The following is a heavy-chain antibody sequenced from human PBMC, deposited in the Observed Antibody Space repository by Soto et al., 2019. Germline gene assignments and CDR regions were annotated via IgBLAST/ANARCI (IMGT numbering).Heavy chain of an antibody. CDR1: GGSISSSSYY. Sequence: PSETLSLTCTVSGGSISSSSYYWGLIRQPPGKGLEWIGSIYYSGSTYYNPSLKSRVTISVDTSKNQFSLKLSSVTAADTAVYYCARHVGGYDLGDFDYWGQGTLVTVSS. D-gene: IGHD5-12*01. V-gene: IGHV4-39*01. CDR2: IYYSGST. CDR3: ARHVGGYDLGDFDY. J-gene: IGHJ4*02.